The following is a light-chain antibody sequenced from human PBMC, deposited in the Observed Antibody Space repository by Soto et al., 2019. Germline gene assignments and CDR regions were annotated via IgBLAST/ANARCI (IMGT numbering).Light chain of an antibody. CDR3: QQYNNWVT. CDR1: QSVGSN. Sequence: EIVMTQSPYTQSVSPGERATLSCRASQSVGSNLAWYQQKPGQAPRLLIYGASTRATGIPARFSGSGSGTEFTLTISSLQSEDSAVYYCQQYNNWVTFGGGTKVDIK. CDR2: GAS. V-gene: IGKV3D-15*01. J-gene: IGKJ4*01.